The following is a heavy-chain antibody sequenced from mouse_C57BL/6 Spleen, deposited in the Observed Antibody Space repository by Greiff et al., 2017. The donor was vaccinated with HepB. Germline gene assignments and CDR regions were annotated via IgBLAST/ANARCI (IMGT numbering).Heavy chain of an antibody. CDR3: ARRNYYDSGPYSMDY. Sequence: VQLQQSGPELVKPGASVKIPCKASGYTFTDYNMDWVKQSHGKSLEWIGDINPNNGGTIYNQKFKGKATLTVDKSSSTAYMELRSLTSEDTAVYYCARRNYYDSGPYSMDYWGQGTSVTVSS. CDR1: GYTFTDYN. V-gene: IGHV1-18*01. D-gene: IGHD2-4*01. J-gene: IGHJ4*01. CDR2: INPNNGGT.